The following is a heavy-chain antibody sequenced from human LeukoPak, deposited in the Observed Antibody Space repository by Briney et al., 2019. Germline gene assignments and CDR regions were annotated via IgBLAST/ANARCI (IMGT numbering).Heavy chain of an antibody. CDR2: IGSDYKT. Sequence: TGRSLRLSCAASGFTFSSYGMHWVRQAPGKGLEWVSSIGSDYKTHYSESVKGRFAISRDNSKNTVYLQMNSLRVEDTAVYYCARGDGVYVYWGQGTLVTVSS. CDR3: ARGDGVYVY. D-gene: IGHD5/OR15-5a*01. J-gene: IGHJ4*02. V-gene: IGHV3-NL1*01. CDR1: GFTFSSYG.